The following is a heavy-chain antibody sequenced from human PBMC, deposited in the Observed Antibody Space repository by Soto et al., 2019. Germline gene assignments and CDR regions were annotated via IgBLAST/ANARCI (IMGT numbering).Heavy chain of an antibody. V-gene: IGHV3-48*02. Sequence: EVQLVESGGGLVQPGGSLRLSCAASEFTFSSYSMNWVRQAPGKGLEWVSYISSSSSTIYYADSVKGRFTISRDNVKNSLYLQMNSLRDEDTAVYYCARDQSYYDSSGYYAYWGQGTLVTVSS. CDR2: ISSSSSTI. CDR3: ARDQSYYDSSGYYAY. J-gene: IGHJ4*02. CDR1: EFTFSSYS. D-gene: IGHD3-22*01.